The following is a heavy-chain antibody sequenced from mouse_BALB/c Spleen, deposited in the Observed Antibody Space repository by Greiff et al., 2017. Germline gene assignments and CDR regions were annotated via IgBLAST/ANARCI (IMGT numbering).Heavy chain of an antibody. CDR3: ARRQITTDYYAMDY. J-gene: IGHJ4*01. CDR1: GFTFSSFG. D-gene: IGHD1-1*01. CDR2: ISSGSSTI. V-gene: IGHV5-17*02. Sequence: EVKLVESGGGLVQPGGSRKLSCAASGFTFSSFGMHWVRQAPEKGLEWVAYISSGSSTIYYADTVKGRFTISRDNPKNTLFLQMTSLRSEDTAMYYCARRQITTDYYAMDYWGQGTSVTVSS.